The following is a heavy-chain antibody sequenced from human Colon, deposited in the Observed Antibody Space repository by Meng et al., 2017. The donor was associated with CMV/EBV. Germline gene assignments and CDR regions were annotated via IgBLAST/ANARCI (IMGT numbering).Heavy chain of an antibody. CDR3: ATGRRYQLLWGDFQH. J-gene: IGHJ1*01. CDR2: ITGSADRK. CDR1: GFNFNIYA. V-gene: IGHV3-23*01. Sequence: GESLKISCAASGFNFNIYAINWVRQAPGKGLEWVSGITGSADRKYYADSVKGRFTISRDNSKNTLYLQMNSLRAEDTAVYYCATGRRYQLLWGDFQHWGQGTLVTVSS. D-gene: IGHD2-2*01.